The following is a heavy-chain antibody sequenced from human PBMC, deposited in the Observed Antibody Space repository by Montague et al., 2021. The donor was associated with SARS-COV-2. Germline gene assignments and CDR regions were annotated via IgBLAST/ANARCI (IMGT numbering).Heavy chain of an antibody. V-gene: IGHV4-59*01. Sequence: SETLSLTCTVSGGSISSYYWSWIRQPPGKRLEWIGYIYYSGSTNYNPSLKSRVTISVDTSKNQFSLKLSSVTAADTAVYYCAREGGGSGSYYYSFDYWGQGTLVTVSS. J-gene: IGHJ4*02. CDR1: GGSISSYY. D-gene: IGHD3-10*01. CDR3: AREGGGSGSYYYSFDY. CDR2: IYYSGST.